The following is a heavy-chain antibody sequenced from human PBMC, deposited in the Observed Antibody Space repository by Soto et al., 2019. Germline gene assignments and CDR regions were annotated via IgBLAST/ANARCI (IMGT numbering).Heavy chain of an antibody. CDR3: VRDGTKTSLDWFDP. D-gene: IGHD1-1*01. CDR1: GASISGFY. J-gene: IGHJ5*02. CDR2: IYATGTT. Sequence: SETLSLTCTVSGASISGFYWSWIRKSAGKGLEWIGRIYATGTTDYNPSLKSRVMMSVDTSKKQFSLKLRSVTAADTAVYYCVRDGTKTSLDWFDPWGQGISVTVPQ. V-gene: IGHV4-4*07.